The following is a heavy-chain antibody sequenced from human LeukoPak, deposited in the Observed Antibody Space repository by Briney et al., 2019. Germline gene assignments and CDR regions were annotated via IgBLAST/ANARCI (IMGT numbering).Heavy chain of an antibody. J-gene: IGHJ3*02. Sequence: GGSLRLSCAASGFTFSNYWRHWVRQAPGKGLVWVSRNNCDGNRANYASFVKGRFTISRDNAKSPLYVQITSLRAEDTAVYYCARERSDWFSDAFDIWGQGTVVTVSS. CDR2: NNCDGNRA. D-gene: IGHD3-9*01. CDR3: ARERSDWFSDAFDI. V-gene: IGHV3-74*01. CDR1: GFTFSNYW.